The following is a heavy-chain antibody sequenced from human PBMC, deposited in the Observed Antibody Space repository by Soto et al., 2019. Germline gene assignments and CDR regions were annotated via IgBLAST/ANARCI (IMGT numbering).Heavy chain of an antibody. Sequence: GGSLRLSCAASGFTFSSYWMSWVRQAPGKGLEWVANIKQDGSEKYYVDSVKVRFTISRDNAKNSLYLQMNSLRAEDTAVYYCARDSVGGYSSSYYFDYWGQGTLVTVSS. J-gene: IGHJ4*02. D-gene: IGHD6-6*01. CDR3: ARDSVGGYSSSYYFDY. V-gene: IGHV3-7*03. CDR1: GFTFSSYW. CDR2: IKQDGSEK.